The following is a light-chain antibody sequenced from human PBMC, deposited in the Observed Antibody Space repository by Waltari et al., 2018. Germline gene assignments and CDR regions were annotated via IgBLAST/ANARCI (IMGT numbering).Light chain of an antibody. J-gene: IGLJ3*02. V-gene: IGLV1-47*01. CDR1: HSNIGSGF. CDR2: QNV. Sequence: QSLLTQPPSASGTPGERVTLSCSGSHSNIGSGFVYWYHHVPGTAPKTLIYQNVERPSGVPDRFSGSKSGTSAYLAIIGLRAEDEGDYYCAAWDYNLNGVVFGGGTRLTVL. CDR3: AAWDYNLNGVV.